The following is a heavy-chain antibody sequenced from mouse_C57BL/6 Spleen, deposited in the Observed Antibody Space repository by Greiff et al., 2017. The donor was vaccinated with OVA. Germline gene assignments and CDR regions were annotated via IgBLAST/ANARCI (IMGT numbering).Heavy chain of an antibody. J-gene: IGHJ3*01. CDR2: ISDGGSYT. Sequence: EVKLVESGGGLVKPGGSLKLSCAASGFTFSSYAMSWVRQTPEKRLEWVATISDGGSYTYYPDNVKGRFTISRDNAKNNLYLQMSHLKSEDTAMYYCAREELGRGFAYWGQGTLVTVSA. V-gene: IGHV5-4*01. CDR3: AREELGRGFAY. D-gene: IGHD4-1*01. CDR1: GFTFSSYA.